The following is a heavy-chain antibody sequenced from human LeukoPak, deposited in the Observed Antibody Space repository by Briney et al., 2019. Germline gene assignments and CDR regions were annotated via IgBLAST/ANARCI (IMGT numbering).Heavy chain of an antibody. D-gene: IGHD6-19*01. CDR2: IRYDGRNK. V-gene: IGHV3-30*02. CDR1: GFTFSTYG. J-gene: IGHJ4*02. CDR3: AGDKTTGGWYEFDY. Sequence: GGSLRLSCAASGFTFSTYGMHWVRQAPGKGLEWVAFIRYDGRNKYYADSVKGRFTISRDNSKNTLCLQMNSLRAEDTAVYYCAGDKTTGGWYEFDYWGQGTLVTVSS.